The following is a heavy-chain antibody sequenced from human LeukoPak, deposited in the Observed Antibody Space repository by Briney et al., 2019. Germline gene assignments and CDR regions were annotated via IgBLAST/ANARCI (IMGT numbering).Heavy chain of an antibody. Sequence: GGSLRLSCAASGFTFSSYAMSWVRQAPGKGLEWVSAISGSGGSTYYADSVKGRFTISRDNSKNTLYLQMNSLRAKDTAVYYCATHCDILTGYYSPFEYWGQGTLVTVSS. CDR2: ISGSGGST. CDR3: ATHCDILTGYYSPFEY. CDR1: GFTFSSYA. J-gene: IGHJ4*02. D-gene: IGHD3-9*01. V-gene: IGHV3-23*01.